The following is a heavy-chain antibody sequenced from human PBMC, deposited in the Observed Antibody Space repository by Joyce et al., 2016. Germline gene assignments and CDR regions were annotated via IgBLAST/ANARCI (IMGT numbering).Heavy chain of an antibody. J-gene: IGHJ4*02. CDR2: ISSEGDIK. D-gene: IGHD3-22*01. CDR1: TFSFSYFA. V-gene: IGHV3-30-3*01. CDR3: ARIPGSSYYQPFDY. Sequence: QVQLVESGGGLVQPGRSLRLSCAGSTFSFSYFAMHWVRQAPGKGLEWVAFISSEGDIKHYADSVKGRFTISRDNSLNTLFLQMNRLRAEDTARYYCARIPGSSYYQPFDYWGQGTQVTVSS.